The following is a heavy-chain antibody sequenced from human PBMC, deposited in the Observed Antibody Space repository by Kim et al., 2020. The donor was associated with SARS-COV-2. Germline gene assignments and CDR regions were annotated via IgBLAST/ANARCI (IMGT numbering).Heavy chain of an antibody. Sequence: TFYAAAVKDRFTISRDNSKTTLFLQMNSLRAEDTAVYYCAKYDASSPFDYWGQGTLVTVSS. CDR3: AKYDASSPFDY. V-gene: IGHV3-23*01. D-gene: IGHD6-13*01. J-gene: IGHJ4*02. CDR2: T.